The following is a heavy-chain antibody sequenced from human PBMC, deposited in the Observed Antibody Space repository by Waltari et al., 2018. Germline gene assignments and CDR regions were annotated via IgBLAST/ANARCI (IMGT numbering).Heavy chain of an antibody. CDR2: IKTDGSER. Sequence: EVQLVESGGGLVQPGGSLRLSCVASGFSFSASWMSWVRQAPGKGLEWVAKIKTDGSERYHVDSVKGRFIISRDNAKNSLSLQMNSLRVEDTAIYYCARYGYYFGLDVWGQGTTVTVSS. D-gene: IGHD4-17*01. CDR1: GFSFSASW. CDR3: ARYGYYFGLDV. J-gene: IGHJ6*02. V-gene: IGHV3-7*01.